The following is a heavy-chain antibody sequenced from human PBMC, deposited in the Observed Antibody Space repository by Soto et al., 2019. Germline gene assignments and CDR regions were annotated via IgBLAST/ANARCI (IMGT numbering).Heavy chain of an antibody. V-gene: IGHV3-23*01. J-gene: IGHJ4*02. CDR3: ARTITGFFWAGAY. D-gene: IGHD1-1*01. Sequence: EVQLSESGGGLAQPGGSLRLSCAASGFTFNMYAMSWVRQAPGKGLEWVSAIGGSGDNTYYADFVKGRFTISRDNSKNTLYLQMDSLRAEDPAIYYCARTITGFFWAGAYWGQGTLVTVSS. CDR2: IGGSGDNT. CDR1: GFTFNMYA.